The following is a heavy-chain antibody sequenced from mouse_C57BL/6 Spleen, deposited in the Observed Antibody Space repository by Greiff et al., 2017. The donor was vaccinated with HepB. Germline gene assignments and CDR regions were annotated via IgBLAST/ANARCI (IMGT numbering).Heavy chain of an antibody. CDR2: ISDGGSYT. CDR3: ARDHGNYDY. J-gene: IGHJ2*01. CDR1: GFTFSSYA. D-gene: IGHD2-1*01. V-gene: IGHV5-4*01. Sequence: EVKLMESGGGLVKPGGSLKLSCAASGFTFSSYAMSWVRQTPEKRLEWVATISDGGSYTYYPDNVKGRFTISRDNAKNNLYLQMSHLKSEDTAMYYCARDHGNYDYWGQGTTLTVSS.